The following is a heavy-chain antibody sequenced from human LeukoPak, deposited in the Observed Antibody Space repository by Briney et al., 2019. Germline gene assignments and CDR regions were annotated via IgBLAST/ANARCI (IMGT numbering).Heavy chain of an antibody. D-gene: IGHD4-17*01. V-gene: IGHV1-2*02. J-gene: IGHJ3*02. CDR2: INPNSGGT. CDR3: ARDRTTVTTPPDVFDI. CDR1: GYTFTSYD. Sequence: GASVKVSCKASGYTFTSYDINWVRQAPGQGLEWMGWINPNSGGTNYAQKYEGRVTMTRDTSISTAYMELSRLRSDDTAVYYCARDRTTVTTPPDVFDIWGQGTMVTVSS.